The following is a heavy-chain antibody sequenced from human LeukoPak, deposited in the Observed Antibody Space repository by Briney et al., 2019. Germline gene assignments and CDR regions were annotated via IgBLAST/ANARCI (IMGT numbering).Heavy chain of an antibody. CDR1: GFTFSSYA. Sequence: TGGSLRLSCAASGFTFSSYAVSWVRQAPGKGLEWVSAISGSGGYTYYADSVKGRFTISRVNSKNTLYLQMNSLRAEDTAVYYCAKGDRAFDMWGQGTMVTVS. V-gene: IGHV3-23*01. J-gene: IGHJ3*02. CDR3: AKGDRAFDM. CDR2: ISGSGGYT.